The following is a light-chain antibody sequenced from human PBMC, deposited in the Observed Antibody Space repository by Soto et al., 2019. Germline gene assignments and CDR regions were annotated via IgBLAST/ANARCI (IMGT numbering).Light chain of an antibody. CDR2: WAS. J-gene: IGKJ1*01. V-gene: IGKV4-1*01. CDR1: QTILYSPTNRNY. CDR3: LQYHDMPPA. Sequence: DIEMTQSPDSLAVSLGERVTINCKSSQTILYSPTNRNYLAWYQQKPGQPPKLLIYWASIRKSVVPDRFSGSESGTDFTLTISSLQAEDVELYYCLQYHDMPPALGQGTKVEIK.